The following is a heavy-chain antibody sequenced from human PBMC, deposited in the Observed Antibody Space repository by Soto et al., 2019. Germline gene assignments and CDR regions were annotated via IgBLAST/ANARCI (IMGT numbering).Heavy chain of an antibody. D-gene: IGHD6-19*01. J-gene: IGHJ4*02. V-gene: IGHV1-8*01. CDR3: ARGEGYRAVAGEFDY. Sequence: TTGQGLEWMGWMNPNSGNTGYAQKFQGRVTMTRNTSISTAYMELSSLRSEDTAVYYCARGEGYRAVAGEFDYWGQGTLVTVYS. CDR2: MNPNSGNT.